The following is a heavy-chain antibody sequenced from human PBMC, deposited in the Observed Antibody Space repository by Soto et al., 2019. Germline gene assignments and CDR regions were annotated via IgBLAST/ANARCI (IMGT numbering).Heavy chain of an antibody. V-gene: IGHV1-2*02. Sequence: QVQVVQSGAEVKKPGASVKVSCKASGYTFTGYQMHWVRRAPGQGLEWMGWFNPNSGGTNYAQKFQGRVTMTGDTSISTAYMELNRLTSDDTAVYFCARGRTIVSPGNWGQGTLVSVSS. CDR2: FNPNSGGT. J-gene: IGHJ4*02. D-gene: IGHD2-21*01. CDR3: ARGRTIVSPGN. CDR1: GYTFTGYQ.